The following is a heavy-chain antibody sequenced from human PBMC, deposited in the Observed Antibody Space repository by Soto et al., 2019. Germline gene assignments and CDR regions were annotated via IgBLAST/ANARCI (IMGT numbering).Heavy chain of an antibody. CDR3: AKGESSVSARDFDP. J-gene: IGHJ5*02. D-gene: IGHD3-22*01. CDR1: GFTFSSYG. CDR2: ISYDGSNK. V-gene: IGHV3-30*18. Sequence: GGSLRLSCAASGFTFSSYGMHWVRQAPGKGLEWVAVISYDGSNKYYADSVKGRFTISRDNSKNTLYLQMNSLRAEDTAVYYCAKGESSVSARDFDPWGQGTLVTVSS.